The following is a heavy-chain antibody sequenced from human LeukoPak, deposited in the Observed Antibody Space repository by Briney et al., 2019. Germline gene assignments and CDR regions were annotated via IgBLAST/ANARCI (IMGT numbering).Heavy chain of an antibody. CDR1: GYTFTSYY. J-gene: IGHJ4*02. D-gene: IGHD2-2*01. CDR3: ANICSSTSCYLDY. CDR2: INPSGGST. V-gene: IGHV1-46*01. Sequence: GASVKVSCKASGYTFTSYYMHWVRQAPGQGLEWMGIINPSGGSTSYAQKFQGRVTMTRDTSTSTVYMGLSSLRSGDTAVYYCANICSSTSCYLDYWGQGTLVTVSS.